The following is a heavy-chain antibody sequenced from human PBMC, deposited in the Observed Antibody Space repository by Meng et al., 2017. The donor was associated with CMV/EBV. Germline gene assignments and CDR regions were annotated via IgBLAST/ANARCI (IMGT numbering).Heavy chain of an antibody. J-gene: IGHJ6*02. CDR3: ARDGGCHFSPTTNNGMDV. V-gene: IGHV3-48*03. CDR1: GFTFSSYE. Sequence: GESLKISCAASGFTFSSYEMNWVRQAPGKGLEWVSYISSSGSTIYYADSVKGRFTISRDNAKNSLYLQMNSLRAEDTAVYYCARDGGCHFSPTTNNGMDVWGQGTTVTVSS. CDR2: ISSSGSTI. D-gene: IGHD3-3*02.